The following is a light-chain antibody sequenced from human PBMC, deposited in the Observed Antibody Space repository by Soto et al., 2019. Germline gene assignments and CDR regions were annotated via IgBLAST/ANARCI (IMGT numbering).Light chain of an antibody. CDR1: QIVTGDY. CDR2: DAS. J-gene: IGKJ1*01. CDR3: QQYGDSLMR. Sequence: VLSNSAGAGSLTPGEGASLSCSASQIVTGDYLAWYQQKPGQAPRLLMYDASTRAIGIPDRFRGSGSGTDFTLIISRLEPEDFAVYSCQQYGDSLMRFGQGTKVDIK. V-gene: IGKV3-20*01.